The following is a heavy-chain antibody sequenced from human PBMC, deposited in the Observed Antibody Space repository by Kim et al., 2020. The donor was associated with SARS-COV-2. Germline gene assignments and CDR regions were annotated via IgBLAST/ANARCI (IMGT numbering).Heavy chain of an antibody. CDR3: ARDRAITMVRGVIISSFYYYGMDV. CDR1: GFTVSSNY. CDR2: IYSGGST. V-gene: IGHV3-66*02. J-gene: IGHJ6*02. Sequence: GGSLRLSCAASGFTVSSNYMSWVRQAPGKGLEWVSVIYSGGSTYYADSVKGRFTISRDNSKNTLYLQMNSLRAEDTAVYYCARDRAITMVRGVIISSFYYYGMDVWGQRTTVTVS. D-gene: IGHD3-10*01.